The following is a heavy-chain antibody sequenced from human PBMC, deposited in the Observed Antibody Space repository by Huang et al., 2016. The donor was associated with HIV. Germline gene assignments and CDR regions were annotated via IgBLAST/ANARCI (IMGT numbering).Heavy chain of an antibody. Sequence: QVQLVQSGAEVKNPGASVRVSCKASGYTFTDSNIHWVRLAPGQGREWMGWSNPKRGCTIYAQRLQGRITMTRDTTISTVHMDLRRIQSDDTAVYFCARDWSFGSSTSPADWGQGTLVTVSS. D-gene: IGHD6-6*01. V-gene: IGHV1-2*02. CDR2: SNPKRGCT. CDR3: ARDWSFGSSTSPAD. CDR1: GYTFTDSN. J-gene: IGHJ4*02.